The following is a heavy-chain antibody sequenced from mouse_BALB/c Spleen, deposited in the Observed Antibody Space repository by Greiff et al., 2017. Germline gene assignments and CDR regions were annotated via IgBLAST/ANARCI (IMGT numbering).Heavy chain of an antibody. Sequence: QVQLQQPGAELVRPGASVKLSCKASGYTFTSYWINWVKQRPGQGLEWIGNIYPSDSYTNYNQKFKDKATLTVDKSSSTAYMQLSSPTSEDSAVYYCTRNYGSSDWFADWGEGTLVTVSA. CDR3: TRNYGSSDWFAD. CDR2: IYPSDSYT. CDR1: GYTFTSYW. V-gene: IGHV1-69*02. J-gene: IGHJ3*01. D-gene: IGHD1-1*01.